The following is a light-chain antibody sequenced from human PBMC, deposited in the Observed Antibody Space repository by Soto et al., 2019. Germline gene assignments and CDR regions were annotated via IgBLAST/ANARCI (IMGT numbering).Light chain of an antibody. CDR1: QSVSTY. V-gene: IGKV3-11*01. J-gene: IGKJ5*01. Sequence: VLTQSPVTLSLSPGDRATLSCRASQSVSTYLAWYRQKPGQPPRLLIYDTSNRATGVPPRFSGSRSGTDFTLTISSVESEDFALYFCHQRNTFGQGTLLEIK. CDR2: DTS. CDR3: HQRNT.